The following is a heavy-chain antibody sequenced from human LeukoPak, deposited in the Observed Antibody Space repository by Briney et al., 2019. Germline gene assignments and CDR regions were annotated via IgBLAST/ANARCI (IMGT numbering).Heavy chain of an antibody. CDR1: DGSISSGYYY. CDR2: IYYSGTT. J-gene: IGHJ3*02. Sequence: SETLSLTCSVSDGSISSGYYYWAWIRQPPGKGPEWIGSIYYSGTTYPNPSLKSRVTISVDTSKNQFSLKLSSVTAADTAVYYCARGDHDAFDIWGQGTMVTVSS. CDR3: ARGDHDAFDI. V-gene: IGHV4-39*07.